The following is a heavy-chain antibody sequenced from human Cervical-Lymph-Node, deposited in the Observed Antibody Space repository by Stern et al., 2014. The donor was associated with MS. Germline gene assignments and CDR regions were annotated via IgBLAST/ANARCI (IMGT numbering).Heavy chain of an antibody. CDR2: LNRNSGGT. V-gene: IGHV1-2*06. J-gene: IGHJ4*02. CDR1: GYTFTGYYY. D-gene: IGHD4-17*01. Sequence: VQLVQSGAEVKKPGASVKVSCQASGYTFTGYYYLHWVRQAPGQGLAWVGRLNRNSGGTNYAQKFQGRVTMTRDTSISTVYMELSSLRSDDTAVYYCATIDYGDYKDYWGQGTLVTVSS. CDR3: ATIDYGDYKDY.